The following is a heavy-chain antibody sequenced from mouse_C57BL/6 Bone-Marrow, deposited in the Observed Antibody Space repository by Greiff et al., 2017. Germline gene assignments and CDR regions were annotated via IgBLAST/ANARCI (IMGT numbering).Heavy chain of an antibody. CDR2: ISNLAYSI. CDR1: GFTFSDYG. D-gene: IGHD2-4*01. V-gene: IGHV5-15*01. CDR3: ARQGIYYDPYYFDY. J-gene: IGHJ2*01. Sequence: EVKLMESGGGLVQPGGSLKLSCAASGFTFSDYGMAWVRQAPRKGPEWVAFISNLAYSIYYADTVTGRFTISRESAKNTLYLEMSSLRSEDTAMYYCARQGIYYDPYYFDYWGQGTTLTVSS.